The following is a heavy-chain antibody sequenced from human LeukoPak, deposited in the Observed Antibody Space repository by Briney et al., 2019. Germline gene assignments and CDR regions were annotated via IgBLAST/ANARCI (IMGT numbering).Heavy chain of an antibody. CDR3: ASQWFGELDAPDQ. D-gene: IGHD3-10*01. Sequence: ASVKVSCKASGYTFTGYYMHWVRQAPGQGLEWMGIINPSGGSTSYAQKFQGRVTMTRDTSTSTVYMELSSLRSEDTAVYYCASQWFGELDAPDQWGQGTLVTVSS. J-gene: IGHJ5*02. V-gene: IGHV1-46*03. CDR2: INPSGGST. CDR1: GYTFTGYY.